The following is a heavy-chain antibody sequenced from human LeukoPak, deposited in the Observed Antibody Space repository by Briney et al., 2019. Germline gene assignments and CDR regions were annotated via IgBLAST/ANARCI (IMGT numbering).Heavy chain of an antibody. Sequence: PSETLSLTCTVSGGSICSYYWSWIRQPPGKGLEWIGYIYYSGSTNYNPSLKSRVTISVDTSKNQPSLKLSSVTAADTAVYYCARGGQWLRDFDYWGQGTLVTVSS. V-gene: IGHV4-59*08. D-gene: IGHD5-12*01. CDR2: IYYSGST. CDR1: GGSICSYY. CDR3: ARGGQWLRDFDY. J-gene: IGHJ4*02.